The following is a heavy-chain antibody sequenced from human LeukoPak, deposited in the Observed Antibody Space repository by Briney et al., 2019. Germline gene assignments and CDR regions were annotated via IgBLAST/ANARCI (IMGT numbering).Heavy chain of an antibody. D-gene: IGHD4-17*01. CDR1: GFTFSSYA. J-gene: IGHJ4*02. V-gene: IGHV3-23*01. CDR3: AKYQNGDYHINFDY. CDR2: ISGSGGNT. Sequence: GGSLRLSCAASGFTFSSYAMSWVRQAPGKGLEWVSAISGSGGNTYYADSVKGRFTISRDNSKNTLYLQMNSLRAEDTAVYYCAKYQNGDYHINFDYWGQGTLVTVSS.